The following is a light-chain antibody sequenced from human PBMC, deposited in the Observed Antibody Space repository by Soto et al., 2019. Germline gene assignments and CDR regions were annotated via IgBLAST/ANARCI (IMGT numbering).Light chain of an antibody. V-gene: IGKV3-20*01. CDR2: GAS. Sequence: EIVLTQSPGTLSLSPGERVTLSCRASHIVSSNHLAWYQHRPGQAPRLLISGASSRATGIPDRFSGSGSGTDFTLTITRLEPEDFAVYYCQQFRTFGQGTKVDIK. CDR1: HIVSSNH. CDR3: QQFRT. J-gene: IGKJ1*01.